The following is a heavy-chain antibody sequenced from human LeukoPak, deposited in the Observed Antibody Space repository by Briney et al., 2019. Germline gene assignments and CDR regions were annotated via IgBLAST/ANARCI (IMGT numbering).Heavy chain of an antibody. J-gene: IGHJ4*02. V-gene: IGHV4-31*03. CDR1: GGSISSGGYY. CDR2: IYYSGST. D-gene: IGHD3-10*01. CDR3: ARYMVRGVITPFDY. Sequence: SQTLSLTCTVSGGSISSGGYYWSWIRQHPGKGLEWIGYIYYSGSTYYNPSLKSRVTISVDTSKNQFSLKLSSVTAADTAVYYCARYMVRGVITPFDYWGQGTLVTVSS.